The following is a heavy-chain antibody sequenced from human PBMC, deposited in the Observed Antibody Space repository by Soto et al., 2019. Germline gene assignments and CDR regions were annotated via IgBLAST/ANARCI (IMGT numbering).Heavy chain of an antibody. V-gene: IGHV4-30-2*01. CDR2: IYHSGST. CDR3: ARGRRTAVTIDY. D-gene: IGHD4-17*01. J-gene: IGHJ4*02. Sequence: PSETLSLTCAVSGGSISSGGYSWSWIRQPPGKGLEWIGYIYHSGSTYYNPSLKSRVTISVDRSKNQFSLKLNSVTAADTAVYYCARGRRTAVTIDYWGQGTLVTVSS. CDR1: GGSISSGGYS.